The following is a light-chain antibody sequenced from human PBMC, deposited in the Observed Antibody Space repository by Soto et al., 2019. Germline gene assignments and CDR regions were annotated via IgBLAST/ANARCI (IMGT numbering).Light chain of an antibody. V-gene: IGKV1D-12*01. Sequence: DIQMTQSPSSVSASVGDRVTITCRASQGIRSWLAWYQQKPGKAPKLLIYDASSLQSGVPSRFSGSGSWTEFPLTISILQPEDFATFYCQQDNSCPITLGQGTRLEIK. CDR2: DAS. CDR1: QGIRSW. J-gene: IGKJ5*01. CDR3: QQDNSCPIT.